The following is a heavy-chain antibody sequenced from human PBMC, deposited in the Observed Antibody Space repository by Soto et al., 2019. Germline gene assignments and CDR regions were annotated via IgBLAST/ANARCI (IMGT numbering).Heavy chain of an antibody. Sequence: ASVNVSCKASGYTFTSYDINWVRQATGQGLEWMGWMNPNSGNTGYAQKFQGRVTMTRNTSISTAYMELSSLRSEDTAVYYCARNDYSNYYYYGMDVWGQGTTVTVSS. J-gene: IGHJ6*02. V-gene: IGHV1-8*01. D-gene: IGHD4-4*01. CDR2: MNPNSGNT. CDR1: GYTFTSYD. CDR3: ARNDYSNYYYYGMDV.